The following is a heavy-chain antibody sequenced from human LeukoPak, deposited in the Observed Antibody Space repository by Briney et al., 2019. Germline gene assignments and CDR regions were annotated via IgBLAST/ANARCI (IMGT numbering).Heavy chain of an antibody. CDR2: IITILGIA. CDR1: GGTFSSYA. J-gene: IGHJ6*02. Sequence: SVKVSCKASGGTFSSYAISWVRQAPGQGHEWMGRIITILGIANYAQKFQGRVTITADKSTSTAYMELSSLRSEDTAVYYCARNIVVVPAAIHYYYYGMDVWGQGTTVTVSS. CDR3: ARNIVVVPAAIHYYYYGMDV. D-gene: IGHD2-2*01. V-gene: IGHV1-69*04.